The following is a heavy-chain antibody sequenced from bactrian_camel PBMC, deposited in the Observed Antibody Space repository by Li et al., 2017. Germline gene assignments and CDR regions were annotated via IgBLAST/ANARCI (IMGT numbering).Heavy chain of an antibody. D-gene: IGHD8*01. CDR1: GFTFTTNY. CDR2: IYIDGSIT. Sequence: HVQLVESGGGLVQPGRSLRLSCATSGFTFTTNYMNWVRQAPGKGLEWVSSIYIDGSITYYADSVQGRFTISRDNAKNTLYLQLNRLKTEDTAVYYCAKAPSPWSSDWCRDGRCTKGQGTQVTVS. J-gene: IGHJ4*01. V-gene: IGHV3-2*01.